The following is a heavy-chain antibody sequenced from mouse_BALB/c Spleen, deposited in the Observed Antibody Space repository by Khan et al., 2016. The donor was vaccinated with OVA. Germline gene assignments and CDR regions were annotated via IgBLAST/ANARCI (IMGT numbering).Heavy chain of an antibody. CDR3: ARGGGD. Sequence: EVELVESGPGLVKPSQSLSLTCTVTGYSITSDYAWNWIRQFPGNRLEWMGYISYSGSPSSTPSLTSRISITRDPSTNQFFLQLNSVPAEDTATYYCARGGGDWGQGTLGTVAA. V-gene: IGHV3-2*02. D-gene: IGHD1-1*02. J-gene: IGHJ3*01. CDR1: GYSITSDYA. CDR2: ISYSGSP.